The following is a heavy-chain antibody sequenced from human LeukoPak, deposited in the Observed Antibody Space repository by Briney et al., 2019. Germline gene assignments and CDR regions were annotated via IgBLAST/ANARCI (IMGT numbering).Heavy chain of an antibody. CDR2: IYSSGAT. V-gene: IGHV4-59*12. D-gene: IGHD6-13*01. J-gene: IGHJ4*02. Sequence: SETLSLACTVSGGSISGYYWSWIRQPPGKGLQWIGYIYSSGATNYNPSLKSRVTMSVDTSKNQFSLKLSSVTAADTAVYYCARDWSAAGYFDYWGQGTLVTVSS. CDR3: ARDWSAAGYFDY. CDR1: GGSISGYY.